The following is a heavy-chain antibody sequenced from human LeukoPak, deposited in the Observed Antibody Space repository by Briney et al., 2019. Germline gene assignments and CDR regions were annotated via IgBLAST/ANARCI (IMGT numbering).Heavy chain of an antibody. D-gene: IGHD2-2*01. CDR1: GYTFTAYY. V-gene: IGHV1-46*01. Sequence: GASVKVSCKASGYTFTAYYMHWVRQAPGQGLEWMGIINPSGGSTSNSQKFQGRVTMTRDTSTSTVYMELSILRSEDTAVYYCARGCSSASCSYADGDRLFDYWGQGTLVTVYS. CDR3: ARGCSSASCSYADGDRLFDY. J-gene: IGHJ4*02. CDR2: INPSGGST.